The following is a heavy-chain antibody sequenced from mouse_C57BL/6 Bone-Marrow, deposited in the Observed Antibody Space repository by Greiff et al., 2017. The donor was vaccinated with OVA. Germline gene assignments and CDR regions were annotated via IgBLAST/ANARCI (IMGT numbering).Heavy chain of an antibody. J-gene: IGHJ1*03. CDR3: ARTSYDWYCDV. CDR1: EYEFPSHD. D-gene: IGHD1-1*01. V-gene: IGHV5-2*01. Sequence: EVKVVESGGGLVQPGESLKLSCESNEYEFPSHDMSWVRKTPEKRLELVAAINSDGGSTYYPDTMERRFIISRDNTKKTLYLQMSSLRSEDTALYYWARTSYDWYCDVWGTGTTVTVSS. CDR2: INSDGGST.